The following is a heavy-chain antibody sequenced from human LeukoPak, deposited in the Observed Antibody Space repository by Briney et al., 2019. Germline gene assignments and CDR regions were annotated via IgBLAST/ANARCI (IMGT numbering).Heavy chain of an antibody. Sequence: SETLSLTCAVYGGSFSGYYWSWIPQPPGKGLEWIGEINHSGSTNYNPSLKSRVTISVDTSKNQFSLKLSSVTAADTAVYYCARLKGGRWLQLRTFDYWGQGTLVTVSS. CDR1: GGSFSGYY. V-gene: IGHV4-34*01. J-gene: IGHJ4*02. D-gene: IGHD5-24*01. CDR2: INHSGST. CDR3: ARLKGGRWLQLRTFDY.